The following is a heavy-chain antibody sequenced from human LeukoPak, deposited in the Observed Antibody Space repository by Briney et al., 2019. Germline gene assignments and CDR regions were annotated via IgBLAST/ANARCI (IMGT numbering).Heavy chain of an antibody. CDR2: ISGSGGST. CDR3: ARGPSPPLLWFGELLSH. Sequence: GGSLRLSCAASGFTFSSYAMSWVRQAPGKGLEWVSAISGSGGSTYYADSVKGRFTISRDNSKNTLYLQMNSLRAEDTAVYYCARGPSPPLLWFGELLSHWGQGTLVTVSS. CDR1: GFTFSSYA. D-gene: IGHD3-10*01. V-gene: IGHV3-23*01. J-gene: IGHJ4*02.